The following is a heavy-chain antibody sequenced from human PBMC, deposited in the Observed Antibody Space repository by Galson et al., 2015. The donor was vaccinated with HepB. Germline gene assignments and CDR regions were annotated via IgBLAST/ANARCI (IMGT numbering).Heavy chain of an antibody. CDR3: ARGKIFGVAMDY. CDR1: GFTVNSDY. V-gene: IGHV3-53*01. Sequence: SLRLSCAASGFTVNSDYMSWVRQAPGKGLEWVSVIYSDGSAYYADSVKGRFIISRDNSKNTLYLQMNSLRAEDTALYYCARGKIFGVAMDYWGQGTLVTVSS. CDR2: IYSDGSA. J-gene: IGHJ4*02. D-gene: IGHD3-3*01.